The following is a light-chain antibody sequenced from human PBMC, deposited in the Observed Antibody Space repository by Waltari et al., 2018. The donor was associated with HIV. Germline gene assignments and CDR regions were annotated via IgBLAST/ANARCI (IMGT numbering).Light chain of an antibody. CDR1: QSLLHSDGKTY. V-gene: IGKV2D-29*01. CDR3: MQTVQLSWT. CDR2: EVS. Sequence: DIVMTQTPLSLSVTPGQPASISCKSSQSLLHSDGKTYLYWYLQRPGQPPQPLMYEVSTRFAGVPDRFSGSGSGTGFTLRISRVEAEDVGVYYCMQTVQLSWTFGQGTKVQIK. J-gene: IGKJ1*01.